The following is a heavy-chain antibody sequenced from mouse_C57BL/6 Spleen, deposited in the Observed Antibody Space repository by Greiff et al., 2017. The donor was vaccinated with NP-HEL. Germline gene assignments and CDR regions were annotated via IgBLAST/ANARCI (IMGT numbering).Heavy chain of an antibody. CDR1: GYSITSGYY. D-gene: IGHD3-2*02. V-gene: IGHV3-6*01. J-gene: IGHJ3*01. Sequence: DVKLQESGPGLVKPSQSLSLTCSVTGYSITSGYYWNWIRQFPGNKLEWMGYISYDGSNNYNPSLKNRISITRDTSKNQFFLKLNSVTTEDTATYYCATGAAQATFAYRGQGTLVTVSA. CDR2: ISYDGSN. CDR3: ATGAAQATFAY.